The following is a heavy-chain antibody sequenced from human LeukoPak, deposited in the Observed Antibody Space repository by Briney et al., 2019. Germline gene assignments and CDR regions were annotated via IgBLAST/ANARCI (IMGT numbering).Heavy chain of an antibody. J-gene: IGHJ4*02. CDR2: IYYTGNT. CDR1: GGSISIGTYY. V-gene: IGHV4-39*07. D-gene: IGHD1-26*01. Sequence: AETLSLTCTVSGGSISIGTYYWGWIRQPPGKGLEWIGRIYYTGNTYYNPSLKSRVTISVDTSKNQFSLKLTSVTAADTAVYYCARRGGSYRYFDYWGQGTLVTVSS. CDR3: ARRGGSYRYFDY.